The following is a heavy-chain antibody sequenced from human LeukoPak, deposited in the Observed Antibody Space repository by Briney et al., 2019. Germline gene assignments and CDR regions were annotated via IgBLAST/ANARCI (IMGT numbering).Heavy chain of an antibody. V-gene: IGHV3-30-3*01. CDR2: ISYDGSNK. Sequence: GGSLRLSCAASGFTFSSYAMHWVRQAPGKGLEWVAVISYDGSNKYYADSVKGRFTISRDNSKNTLYLQMNSLRAEDTAVYYCARDLGSWDDYSFDYWGQGTLVTVSS. J-gene: IGHJ4*02. D-gene: IGHD4-11*01. CDR3: ARDLGSWDDYSFDY. CDR1: GFTFSSYA.